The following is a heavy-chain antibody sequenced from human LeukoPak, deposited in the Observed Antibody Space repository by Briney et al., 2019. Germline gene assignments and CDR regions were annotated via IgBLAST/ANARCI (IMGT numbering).Heavy chain of an antibody. J-gene: IGHJ6*02. D-gene: IGHD3-9*01. V-gene: IGHV3-30*02. Sequence: PGGSLRLSCAASGFTFSSYVMHWVRQAPGKGLEWVAFIRYDGSNKYYADSVKGRFTISRDNSKNTLHLQMNSLRAEDTAVYYCAKTDYWLSPDYYYYGMDVWGQGTTVTVSS. CDR2: IRYDGSNK. CDR3: AKTDYWLSPDYYYYGMDV. CDR1: GFTFSSYV.